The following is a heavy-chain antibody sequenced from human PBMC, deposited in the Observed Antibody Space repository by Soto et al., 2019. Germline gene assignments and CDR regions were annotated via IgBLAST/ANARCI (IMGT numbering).Heavy chain of an antibody. Sequence: EVQLLESGGGLVQPGGSLRLSCAASGFIFTSYAMSWVRQAPGKGLEWVSGISNSGGSTDYADSVKGRFFISRDNSKNTLYLQMNSLRAEDTAVYYCARSGWHDAFDIWGQGTRVTVSS. V-gene: IGHV3-23*01. J-gene: IGHJ3*02. CDR2: ISNSGGST. CDR3: ARSGWHDAFDI. CDR1: GFIFTSYA. D-gene: IGHD6-19*01.